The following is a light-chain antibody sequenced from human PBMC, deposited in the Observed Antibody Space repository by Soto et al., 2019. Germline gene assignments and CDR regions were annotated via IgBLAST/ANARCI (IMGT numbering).Light chain of an antibody. CDR2: AAS. V-gene: IGKV1-12*01. J-gene: IGKJ4*01. CDR3: QQANSFPLT. Sequence: PMTQCPSSLAASVGAVFPITFRASQGISSWLAWSQQKPGKAPKLLIYAASSLQSGVPSRFSGSGSGTDFTLTISSLQPEDFATYYCQQANSFPLTFGGGTKVDIK. CDR1: QGISSW.